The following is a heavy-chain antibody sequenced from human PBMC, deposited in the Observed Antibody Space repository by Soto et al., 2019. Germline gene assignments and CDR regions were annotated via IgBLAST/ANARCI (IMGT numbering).Heavy chain of an antibody. CDR1: GYTLTSYG. CDR3: ARDLSPLYDILTGYYLANWFDP. D-gene: IGHD3-9*01. V-gene: IGHV1-18*01. CDR2: ISAYNGNT. Sequence: ASVKVSCKASGYTLTSYGISWVRQAPGQGLEWMGWISAYNGNTNYAQKLQGRVTMTTDTSTSTAYMELRSLRSDDTAVYYCARDLSPLYDILTGYYLANWFDPWGQGTLVTVSS. J-gene: IGHJ5*02.